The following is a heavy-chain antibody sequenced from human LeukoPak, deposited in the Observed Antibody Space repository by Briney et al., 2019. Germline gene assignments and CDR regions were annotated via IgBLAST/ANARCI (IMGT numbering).Heavy chain of an antibody. Sequence: SETLSLTCTVSGGSISSYYWSWIRQPAGKGLEWIGRIYTSGSTNYNPSLKSRVTMSVDTSKNQFSLKLSSVTAADTAVYYCASYCSGGSCSLLGAFDYWGQGTLVTVSS. CDR1: GGSISSYY. CDR3: ASYCSGGSCSLLGAFDY. CDR2: IYTSGST. J-gene: IGHJ4*02. D-gene: IGHD2-15*01. V-gene: IGHV4-4*07.